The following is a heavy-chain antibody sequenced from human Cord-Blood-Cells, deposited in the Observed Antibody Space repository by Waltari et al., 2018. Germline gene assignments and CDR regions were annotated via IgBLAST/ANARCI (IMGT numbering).Heavy chain of an antibody. Sequence: QVQLVESGGGVVQPGRSLRLSCAASGFTFSSYGMHWVRQAPGKGLEWVAVIWYDGSNKYYAGSVKGRFTISRDNSKNTLYLQMNSLRAEDTAVYYCAREVAYCGGDCYYYYYGMDVWGQGTTVTVSS. CDR1: GFTFSSYG. CDR3: AREVAYCGGDCYYYYYGMDV. CDR2: IWYDGSNK. V-gene: IGHV3-33*01. J-gene: IGHJ6*02. D-gene: IGHD2-21*01.